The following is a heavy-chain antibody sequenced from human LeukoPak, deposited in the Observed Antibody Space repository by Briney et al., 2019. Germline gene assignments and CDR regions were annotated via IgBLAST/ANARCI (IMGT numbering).Heavy chain of an antibody. J-gene: IGHJ4*02. CDR1: GGSFSGYY. D-gene: IGHD6-13*01. V-gene: IGHV4-34*01. Sequence: TSETLSLTCAVYGGSFSGYYWSWIRQPPGKGLEWIGEINHSGSTNYNPSLKSRVTISVDTSKNQFSLKLSSVTAADTAVYYCARVGVYSSSWGGGHYFDYWGQGTLVTVSS. CDR2: INHSGST. CDR3: ARVGVYSSSWGGGHYFDY.